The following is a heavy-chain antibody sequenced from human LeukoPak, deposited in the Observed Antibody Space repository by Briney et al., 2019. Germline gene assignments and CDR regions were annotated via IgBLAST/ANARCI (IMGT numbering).Heavy chain of an antibody. Sequence: SSETLSLTCTVSGGSISSSSYYWGWIRQPPGKGLEWIGSIHYSGSTYYNPSLKSRATISVEKSKNQFSLKLSSVTAADTAVYYCTRDESQTGQYNWYFDLWGRGTLLTVSS. CDR1: GGSISSSSYY. CDR3: TRDESQTGQYNWYFDL. J-gene: IGHJ2*01. CDR2: IHYSGST. D-gene: IGHD6-6*01. V-gene: IGHV4-39*07.